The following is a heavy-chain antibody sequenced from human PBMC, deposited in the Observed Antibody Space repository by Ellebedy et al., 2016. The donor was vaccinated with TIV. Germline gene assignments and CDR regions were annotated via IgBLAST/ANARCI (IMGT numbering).Heavy chain of an antibody. Sequence: GGSLRLSCAASGFTFSNAWMSWVRQALGKGLEWVGRIKSKTDGGTTDYAAPVKGRFTISRDDSKNTLYLQMNSLKTEDTAVYYCTRDSYCSGGSCYEGPGYYYYGMDVWGQGTTVTVSS. CDR2: IKSKTDGGTT. CDR3: TRDSYCSGGSCYEGPGYYYYGMDV. V-gene: IGHV3-15*01. CDR1: GFTFSNAW. D-gene: IGHD2-15*01. J-gene: IGHJ6*02.